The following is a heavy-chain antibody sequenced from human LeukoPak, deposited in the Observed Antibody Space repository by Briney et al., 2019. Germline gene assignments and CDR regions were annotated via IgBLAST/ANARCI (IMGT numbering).Heavy chain of an antibody. CDR2: INHRGST. CDR1: GGSFSGYY. J-gene: IGHJ4*02. V-gene: IGHV4-34*01. Sequence: SETLSLTCAVYGGSFSGYYWSWIRQPPGKGLEWIGEINHRGSTNYNPSLKSRVTVSLDTSKNQFSLKLSSVTAADTAVCYCARAPGAALDWGQGTLVTVSS. D-gene: IGHD2-15*01. CDR3: ARAPGAALD.